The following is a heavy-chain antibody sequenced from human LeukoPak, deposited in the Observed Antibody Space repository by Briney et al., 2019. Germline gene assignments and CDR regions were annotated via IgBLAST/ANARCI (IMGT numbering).Heavy chain of an antibody. CDR1: GGSFSGNY. CDR3: ASIGYCGGGGCYGVDY. CDR2: INHSGST. D-gene: IGHD2-15*01. V-gene: IGHV4-34*01. Sequence: SETLSLTCAVYGGSFSGNYWGWIRQPPGKGLEWMGKINHSGSTNYNPSPKTRVTISVDTSKNQFSLKLSSVTAADRVVYYCASIGYCGGGGCYGVDYWGQGNLVTVSS. J-gene: IGHJ4*02.